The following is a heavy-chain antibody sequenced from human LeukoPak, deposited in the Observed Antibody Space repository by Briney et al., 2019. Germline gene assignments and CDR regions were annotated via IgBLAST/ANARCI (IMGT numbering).Heavy chain of an antibody. CDR2: INPNSGGT. Sequence: ASVKVSCKASGYTFTGYYMHWVRQAPGQGLEWMGRINPNSGGTNYAQKFQGRVTMTRDTSISTVYMELSRLRSDDTAVYYCARGDTAMVTDYYYYMDVWGKGTTVTVSS. V-gene: IGHV1-2*06. D-gene: IGHD5-18*01. CDR1: GYTFTGYY. J-gene: IGHJ6*03. CDR3: ARGDTAMVTDYYYYMDV.